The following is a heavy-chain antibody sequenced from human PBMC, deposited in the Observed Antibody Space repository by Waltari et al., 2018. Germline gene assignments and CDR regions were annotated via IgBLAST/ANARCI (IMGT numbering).Heavy chain of an antibody. CDR2: INPGGSST. V-gene: IGHV1-46*01. D-gene: IGHD6-6*01. CDR3: ARDSSSSGKGDY. CDR1: GYTFTNYS. J-gene: IGHJ4*02. Sequence: QVQLVQSGAEVKKPGASVTVSCKASGYTFTNYSMHWVRQAPGQGLEWMGIINPGGSSTSYALKFEDRVTMTRDTSTSTVYMQLSSLKSEDTAIYYCARDSSSSGKGDYWGQGTLVTVSS.